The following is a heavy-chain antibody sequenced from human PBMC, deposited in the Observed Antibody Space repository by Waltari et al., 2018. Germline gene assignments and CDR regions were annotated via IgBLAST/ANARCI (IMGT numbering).Heavy chain of an antibody. J-gene: IGHJ5*02. CDR3: ARDDPFRWFDP. V-gene: IGHV4-59*01. D-gene: IGHD3-10*01. CDR1: GGSISSDY. CDR2: IYYSGST. Sequence: QVQLQESGPGLVKPSETLSLTCTVSGGSISSDYWSWIRQPPGKGLEWIGYIYYSGSTNYNPSLKSRVTISVDTSKNQFSLKLSSVTAADTAVYYCARDDPFRWFDPWGQGTLVTVSS.